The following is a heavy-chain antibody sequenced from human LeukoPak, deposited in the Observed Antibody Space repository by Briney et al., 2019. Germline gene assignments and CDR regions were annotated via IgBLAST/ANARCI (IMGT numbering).Heavy chain of an antibody. J-gene: IGHJ6*02. D-gene: IGHD3-3*01. V-gene: IGHV4-59*01. CDR3: ARDTSRVFGYYYGMDV. CDR2: IYYSGST. CDR1: GGSISSYY. Sequence: PSETLSLTCTVSGGSISSYYWSWIRQPPGKGLEWIGYIYYSGSTNYNPSLKSRVTISVDTSKNQFSLKLSSVTAADTAVYYCARDTSRVFGYYYGMDVWGQGTTVTVSS.